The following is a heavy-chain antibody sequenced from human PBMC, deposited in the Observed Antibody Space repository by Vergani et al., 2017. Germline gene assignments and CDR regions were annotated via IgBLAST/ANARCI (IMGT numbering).Heavy chain of an antibody. J-gene: IGHJ2*01. CDR2: IKQDGSEK. V-gene: IGHV3-7*01. Sequence: EVQLVESGGGLVQPGGSLRLSCAASGFTFSSYWMSWVRQAPGKGLEWVANIKQDGSEKYYVDSVKGRFTISRDNAKNSLYLQMNSLRAEDTAVYYCASWYNWNDVYWYFDLWGRGTLVTVSS. CDR1: GFTFSSYW. D-gene: IGHD1-1*01. CDR3: ASWYNWNDVYWYFDL.